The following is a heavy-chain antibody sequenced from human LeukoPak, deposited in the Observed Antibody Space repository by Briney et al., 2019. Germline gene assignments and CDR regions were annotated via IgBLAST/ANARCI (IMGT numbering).Heavy chain of an antibody. Sequence: SQTLSLTCTVSGGSISGGSYYWSWIRQPAGKGLEWIGRIYTSGSTNYNPSLKSRVTISVDSSKNQFSLKLSSVTAADTAVYYCARTSSGGYIWFDPWGQGTLVTVSS. D-gene: IGHD6-19*01. J-gene: IGHJ5*02. V-gene: IGHV4-61*02. CDR3: ARTSSGGYIWFDP. CDR2: IYTSGST. CDR1: GGSISGGSYY.